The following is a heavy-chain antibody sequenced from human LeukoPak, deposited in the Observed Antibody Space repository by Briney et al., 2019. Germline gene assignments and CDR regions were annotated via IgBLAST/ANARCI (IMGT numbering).Heavy chain of an antibody. CDR1: GFTFSSYA. CDR3: AKDQGYAIVGATLGAFDI. V-gene: IGHV3-23*01. D-gene: IGHD1-26*01. J-gene: IGHJ3*02. CDR2: ISGSGGST. Sequence: GGSLRLSCAASGFTFSSYAMSWVRQAPGKGLGWVSAISGSGGSTYYADSVKGRFTISRDNSKNTLYLQMNSLRAEDTAVYYCAKDQGYAIVGATLGAFDIWGQGTMVTVSS.